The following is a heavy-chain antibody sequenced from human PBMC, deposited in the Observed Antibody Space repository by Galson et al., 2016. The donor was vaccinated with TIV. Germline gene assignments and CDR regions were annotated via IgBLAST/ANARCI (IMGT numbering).Heavy chain of an antibody. J-gene: IGHJ4*02. CDR3: ARPRVARSSSSKDFDC. D-gene: IGHD6-6*01. CDR2: ITWSGGTM. CDR1: GFTFYDYA. Sequence: SLRLSCAASGFTFYDYAMHWVRQAPGKGLEWVSGITWSGGTMASAASVRGRFTVSRDNARNSLYLEMNSLRPEDTALYYCARPRVARSSSSKDFDCWGQGTLVTVSS. V-gene: IGHV3-9*01.